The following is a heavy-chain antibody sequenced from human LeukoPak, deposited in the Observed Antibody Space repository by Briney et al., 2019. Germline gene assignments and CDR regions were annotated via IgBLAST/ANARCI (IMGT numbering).Heavy chain of an antibody. CDR3: AKAPYCIGGSCRFDY. CDR1: GFTSSSYW. D-gene: IGHD2-15*01. Sequence: GGSLRLSCAVSGFTSSSYWMSWVRQAPGKGLEWVANIKQDGSEKYYVDSVKGRFTISRDNAKNSLYLQMNSLRAEDTAVYYCAKAPYCIGGSCRFDYWGQGTLVTVSS. CDR2: IKQDGSEK. J-gene: IGHJ4*02. V-gene: IGHV3-7*03.